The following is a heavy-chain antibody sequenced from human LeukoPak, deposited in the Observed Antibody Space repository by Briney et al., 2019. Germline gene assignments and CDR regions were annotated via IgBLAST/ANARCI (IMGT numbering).Heavy chain of an antibody. J-gene: IGHJ4*02. CDR1: GGTFSSYT. CDR3: AREGPDCSSTSCVDY. Sequence: ASVKVSCKASGGTFSSYTISWVRQAPGQGLEWMGRIIPILGIANYAQKFQGRVTITADKSTRTAYMELSSLRSEDTAVYYCAREGPDCSSTSCVDYWGQGTLVTVSS. CDR2: IIPILGIA. V-gene: IGHV1-69*04. D-gene: IGHD2-2*01.